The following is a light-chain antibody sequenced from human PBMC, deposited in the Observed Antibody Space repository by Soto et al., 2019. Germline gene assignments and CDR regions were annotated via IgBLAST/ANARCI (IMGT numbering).Light chain of an antibody. V-gene: IGKV3-20*01. Sequence: ELVLTQSPGTLSLSPGERATLSCRASQSVDSTYLTWYQQKPGQAPRLLIYGASNRATGIPDRFSGSGSGTDFTLTISRLEPEDFAVYYCQQYGSSGTFGQGTKVDIK. CDR1: QSVDSTY. J-gene: IGKJ1*01. CDR2: GAS. CDR3: QQYGSSGT.